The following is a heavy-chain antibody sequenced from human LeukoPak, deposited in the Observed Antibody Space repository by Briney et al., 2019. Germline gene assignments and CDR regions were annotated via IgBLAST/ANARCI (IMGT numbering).Heavy chain of an antibody. CDR3: ARSDDCGGDYYSRFLDH. J-gene: IGHJ4*02. CDR2: IHHNGKT. CDR1: GGSISSYY. Sequence: SETLSLTCTVSGGSISSYYWSWIRLSPGQGLEWIANIHHNGKTNYAPSLKSRVTISLETSNNQFSLKLYSVTAADTAVYYCARSDDCGGDYYSRFLDHWGQGIQVTVSS. D-gene: IGHD2-21*02. V-gene: IGHV4-59*01.